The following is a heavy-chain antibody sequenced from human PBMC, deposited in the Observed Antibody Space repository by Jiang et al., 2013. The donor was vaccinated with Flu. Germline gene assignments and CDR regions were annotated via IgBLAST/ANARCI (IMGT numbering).Heavy chain of an antibody. Sequence: LLKPSETLSLTCTVSGGSIRSSSYYWVWIRQPPGKGLEWIGSIYYSGSTFYNPSLKSRVTMSVDTSKNRLSLKLRSVTAADTAVYYCARAQKYSGFELPYFDYWGQGMMVTVSS. J-gene: IGHJ4*02. CDR2: IYYSGST. V-gene: IGHV4-39*07. D-gene: IGHD5-12*01. CDR3: ARAQKYSGFELPYFDY. CDR1: GGSIRSSSYY.